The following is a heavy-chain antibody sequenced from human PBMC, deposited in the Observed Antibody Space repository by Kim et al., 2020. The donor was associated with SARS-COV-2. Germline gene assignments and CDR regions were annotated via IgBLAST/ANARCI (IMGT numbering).Heavy chain of an antibody. D-gene: IGHD5-12*01. CDR3: VSGYDSFSLDF. J-gene: IGHJ4*02. CDR2: IDANSGDT. Sequence: ASVKVSCEASGHTFSGNYIHWVRQAPGQRLEWMGRIDANSGDTDYAKRCQGRVAMTVDTSISTAYMELRSLRADDTAVYFCVSGYDSFSLDFWGQGTLVT. V-gene: IGHV1-2*06. CDR1: GHTFSGNY.